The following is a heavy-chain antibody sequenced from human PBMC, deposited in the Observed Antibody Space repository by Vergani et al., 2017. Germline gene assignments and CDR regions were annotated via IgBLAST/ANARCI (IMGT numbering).Heavy chain of an antibody. J-gene: IGHJ6*03. V-gene: IGHV1-69*01. Sequence: QVQLVQSGAEVKKPGSSVKVSCKASGGTFSSYAISWVRQAPGQGLEWMGGIIPIFGTANYAQKFQGRVTITADESTSTAYMELSSMRSEETAVYYCASSAYCGGDCYKYMDVWGKGTTVTVSS. CDR2: IIPIFGTA. D-gene: IGHD2-21*01. CDR3: ASSAYCGGDCYKYMDV. CDR1: GGTFSSYA.